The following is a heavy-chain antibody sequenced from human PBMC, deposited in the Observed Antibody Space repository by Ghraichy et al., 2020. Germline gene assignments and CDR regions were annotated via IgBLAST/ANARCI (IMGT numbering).Heavy chain of an antibody. D-gene: IGHD2-15*01. J-gene: IGHJ6*02. CDR3: ARVQCDSGTCYDYYYYGMDV. CDR2: VTSYNGNK. CDR1: GFTFTNYG. V-gene: IGHV1-18*04. Sequence: ASVKVSCRASGFTFTNYGISWVRQAPGQGLEWMGWVTSYNGNKNNAHSLQGRVTLTASGDTAYMELNSLTSDDTAVYYCARVQCDSGTCYDYYYYGMDVWDQGTTVTVSS.